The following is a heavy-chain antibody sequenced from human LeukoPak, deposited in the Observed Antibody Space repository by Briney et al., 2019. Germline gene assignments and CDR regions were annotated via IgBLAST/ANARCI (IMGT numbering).Heavy chain of an antibody. Sequence: WETLSLTCTVSGGSISSHYWSWIRQPPGKGLEWVGYIFYIGSTNYNPSLKSRITISVDPSKNHFSLRLSSVTAADTAVYYCARAVDTAMFYYMDVWGKGTAVTVSS. CDR2: IFYIGST. CDR1: GGSISSHY. V-gene: IGHV4-59*11. J-gene: IGHJ6*03. D-gene: IGHD5-18*01. CDR3: ARAVDTAMFYYMDV.